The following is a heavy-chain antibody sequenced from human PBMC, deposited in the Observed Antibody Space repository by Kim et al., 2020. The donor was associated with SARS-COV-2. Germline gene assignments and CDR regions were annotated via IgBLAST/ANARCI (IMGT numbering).Heavy chain of an antibody. Sequence: AQGFTGRFVFSLDTSVSTAYLQISSLKAEDTAVYYCARIAIGEVPRTFDYWGQGTLVTVSS. V-gene: IGHV7-4-1*02. D-gene: IGHD2-21*01. J-gene: IGHJ4*02. CDR3: ARIAIGEVPRTFDY.